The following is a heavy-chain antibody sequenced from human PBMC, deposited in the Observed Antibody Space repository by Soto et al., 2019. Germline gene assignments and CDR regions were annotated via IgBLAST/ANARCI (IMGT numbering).Heavy chain of an antibody. D-gene: IGHD2-2*01. Sequence: GGSLRLSCAASGFTFSSYGMHWVRQAPGKGLEWVAVIWYDGSNKYYADSVEGRFTISRDNSKNTLYLQMNSLRAEDTAVYYCARDSWDIVVVPAAPTEPAGNSYFDYWGQGTLVTVSS. CDR1: GFTFSSYG. V-gene: IGHV3-33*01. CDR3: ARDSWDIVVVPAAPTEPAGNSYFDY. J-gene: IGHJ4*02. CDR2: IWYDGSNK.